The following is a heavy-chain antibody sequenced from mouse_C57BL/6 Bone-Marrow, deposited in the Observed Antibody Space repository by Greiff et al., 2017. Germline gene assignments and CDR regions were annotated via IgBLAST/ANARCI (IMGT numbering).Heavy chain of an antibody. D-gene: IGHD1-1*01. Sequence: EVQLQQSGAELVRPGASVKLSCTASGFNIKDDYMHWVKQRPEQGLEWIGWIDPENGDTEYASKFQGKATITADTSSNTASLQLSSLTSEDTAVYYCTTELRYAMDYWGQGTSVTVSA. V-gene: IGHV14-4*01. CDR3: TTELRYAMDY. J-gene: IGHJ4*01. CDR1: GFNIKDDY. CDR2: IDPENGDT.